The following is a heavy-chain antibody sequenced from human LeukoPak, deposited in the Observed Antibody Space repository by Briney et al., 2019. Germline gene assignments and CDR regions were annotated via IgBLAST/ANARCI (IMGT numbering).Heavy chain of an antibody. CDR1: GYSFTGYY. Sequence: ASVKVSCKASGYSFTGYYMHWVRQAPGQGLEWMGWINSNSGGTNYAQKCQGRVTMTRATSISTGYMELSRLRSDDTAVYYCAREKVEGANWFDPWGQGTLVTVFS. J-gene: IGHJ5*02. CDR2: INSNSGGT. D-gene: IGHD2-15*01. CDR3: AREKVEGANWFDP. V-gene: IGHV1-2*02.